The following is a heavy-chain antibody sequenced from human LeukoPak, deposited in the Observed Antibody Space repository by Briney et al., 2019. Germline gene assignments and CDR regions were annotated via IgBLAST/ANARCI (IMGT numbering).Heavy chain of an antibody. V-gene: IGHV3-48*04. J-gene: IGHJ4*02. Sequence: GGSLRLSCAASGFIFSSYSMNWVRQAPGRGLEWVSYISGGGATIYYADSVKGRFTISRDNAKNSVFLQMNSLRADDTAVYYCARVAPPLDYWGQGTLVAVSS. CDR1: GFIFSSYS. CDR2: ISGGGATI. CDR3: ARVAPPLDY.